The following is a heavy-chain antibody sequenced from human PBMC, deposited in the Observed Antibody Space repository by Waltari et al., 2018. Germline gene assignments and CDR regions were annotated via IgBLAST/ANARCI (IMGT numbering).Heavy chain of an antibody. CDR2: IYYSGST. Sequence: QLQLQASGPGLVKPSETLSLTCTVSGGSIRSSRYYWGWIRQPPGKGLEWIGSIYYSGSTYYNPSLKSRVTISVDTSKNQFSLKLSSVTAADTAVYYCARELRYFDLWGRGTLVTVSS. CDR3: ARELRYFDL. J-gene: IGHJ2*01. V-gene: IGHV4-39*07. CDR1: GGSIRSSRYY.